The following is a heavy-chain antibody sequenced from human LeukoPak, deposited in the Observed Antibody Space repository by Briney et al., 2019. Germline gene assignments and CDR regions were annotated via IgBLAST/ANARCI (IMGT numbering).Heavy chain of an antibody. CDR2: IWSDENKK. V-gene: IGHV3-33*08. Sequence: GRSLRLSCAASGFTFSSYAMNWVRQAPGKGLEWLTVIWSDENKKYYADSVKGRFTVSRDNSKNTLYLQIDSLKVEDTAVYYCAREGLLTSPNNALDIWGQGTMVAVSS. CDR3: AREGLLTSPNNALDI. D-gene: IGHD3-16*01. CDR1: GFTFSSYA. J-gene: IGHJ3*02.